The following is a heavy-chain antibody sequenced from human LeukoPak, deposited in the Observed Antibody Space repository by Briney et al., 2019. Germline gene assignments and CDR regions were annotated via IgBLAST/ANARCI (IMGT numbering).Heavy chain of an antibody. D-gene: IGHD2-21*01. CDR2: IYYSGST. CDR3: ARETRTYCGGDCYWY. CDR1: GGSISSGDYY. Sequence: SQTLSLTCTVSGGSISSGDYYWSWIRQPPGKGLEWIGYIYYSGSTYYNPSLKSRVTISVDTSKNQFSLKLSSVTAADTAVYYCARETRTYCGGDCYWYWGQGTLVTVSP. J-gene: IGHJ4*02. V-gene: IGHV4-30-4*08.